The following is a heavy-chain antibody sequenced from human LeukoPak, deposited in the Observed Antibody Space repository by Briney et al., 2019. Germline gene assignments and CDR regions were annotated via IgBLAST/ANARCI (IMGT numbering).Heavy chain of an antibody. V-gene: IGHV4-39*01. Sequence: KSSETLSLTCTVSGDSISRSNYYWGWIRQSPEMGLKWNGNVYYRGTTFYSPSLKSRVTISVDPSKNQFYLALNSVAAADTAVYYCVRLVSGATAILPPYYFYMDVWGKGTTVTVTS. D-gene: IGHD2-21*02. J-gene: IGHJ6*03. CDR1: GDSISRSNYY. CDR2: VYYRGTT. CDR3: VRLVSGATAILPPYYFYMDV.